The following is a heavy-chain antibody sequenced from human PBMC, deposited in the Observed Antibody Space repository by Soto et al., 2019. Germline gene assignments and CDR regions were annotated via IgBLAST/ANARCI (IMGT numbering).Heavy chain of an antibody. CDR2: IWYNGSNK. J-gene: IGHJ4*02. Sequence: GGSLRLSCAASGFTFSSYGMLWVRQAPGKGLEWVAVIWYNGSNKYYGESVKGRFTISRDNSKNTLYLEMNSLRAEDTAVYYCASLGYSYGPYFDYWGQGTLVTVSS. V-gene: IGHV3-33*01. CDR3: ASLGYSYGPYFDY. CDR1: GFTFSSYG. D-gene: IGHD5-18*01.